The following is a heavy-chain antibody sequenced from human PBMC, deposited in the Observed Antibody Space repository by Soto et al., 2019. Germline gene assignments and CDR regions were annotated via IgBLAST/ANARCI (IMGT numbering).Heavy chain of an antibody. CDR3: ATDPIAAAADETHPSPTRVYYYYGMDV. CDR2: IYYSGST. CDR1: CGSISSYY. Sequence: SETLSLTCPVSCGSISSYYWSWIRQPPGKGLEWIGYIYYSGSTNYNPSLKSRVTISVDTSKNQFYLKLSSVTEADTAVYYCATDPIAAAADETHPSPTRVYYYYGMDVWGQGTTVTVSS. D-gene: IGHD6-13*01. J-gene: IGHJ6*02. V-gene: IGHV4-59*01.